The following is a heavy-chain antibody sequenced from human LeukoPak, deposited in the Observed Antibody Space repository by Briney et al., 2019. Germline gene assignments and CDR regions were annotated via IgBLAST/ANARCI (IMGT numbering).Heavy chain of an antibody. V-gene: IGHV1-2*02. D-gene: IGHD4-17*01. CDR2: INPNSGGT. CDR3: ASGDYGDPPLNY. J-gene: IGHJ4*02. CDR1: GYTFTGYY. Sequence: ASVTVSCKASGYTFTGYYMHWVRQAPGQGIEWMGWINPNSGGTNYAQKFQGRVTMTTDTSISTAYMELSRLRFDDTAVYYCASGDYGDPPLNYWGQGTLVTVSS.